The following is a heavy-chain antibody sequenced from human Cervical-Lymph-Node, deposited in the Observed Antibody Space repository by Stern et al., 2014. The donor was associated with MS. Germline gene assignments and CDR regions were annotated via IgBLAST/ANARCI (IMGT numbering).Heavy chain of an antibody. V-gene: IGHV1-69*01. D-gene: IGHD6-19*01. CDR2: IIPISGKA. Sequence: QVQLVQSGAEVKKPGSSVKVSCKASGDSLSRFAISWVRQAPGQGLEWMGGIIPISGKANYAQKFQDRVKLIADESTSTAYMELSSLKSEDAAVYYCASSYTGWDNPYHFYGMDVWGQGTTVTVSS. CDR3: ASSYTGWDNPYHFYGMDV. CDR1: GDSLSRFA. J-gene: IGHJ6*02.